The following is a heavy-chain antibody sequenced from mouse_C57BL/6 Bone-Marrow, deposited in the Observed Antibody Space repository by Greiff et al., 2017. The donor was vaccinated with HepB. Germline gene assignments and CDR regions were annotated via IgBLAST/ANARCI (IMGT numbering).Heavy chain of an antibody. CDR1: GYTFTSYW. V-gene: IGHV1-61*01. CDR2: IYPSDSET. J-gene: IGHJ4*01. Sequence: QVQLQQPGAELVRPGSSVKLSCKASGYTFTSYWMDWVKQRPGQGLEWIGNIYPSDSETHYNQKFKDKATLTVDKSSSTAYMQLSSLTSEDSAVYYCARLLDYYGSSYGAMDYWGQGTSVTVSS. D-gene: IGHD1-1*01. CDR3: ARLLDYYGSSYGAMDY.